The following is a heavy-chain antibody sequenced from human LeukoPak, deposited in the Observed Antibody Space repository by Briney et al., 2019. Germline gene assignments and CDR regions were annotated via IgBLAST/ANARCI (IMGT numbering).Heavy chain of an antibody. D-gene: IGHD4-17*01. V-gene: IGHV1-2*02. CDR3: AKEKDYGDYVVDY. J-gene: IGHJ4*02. Sequence: VASVKVSCKASGYTFTGYYMHWVRQAPGQGLEWMGWINPNSGGTNYAQKFQGRVTMTRDTSISTAYMELSRLRSDDTAVYYCAKEKDYGDYVVDYWGQGTLVTVSS. CDR2: INPNSGGT. CDR1: GYTFTGYY.